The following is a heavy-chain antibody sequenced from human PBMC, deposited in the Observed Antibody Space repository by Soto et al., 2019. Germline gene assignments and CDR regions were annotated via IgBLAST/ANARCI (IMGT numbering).Heavy chain of an antibody. V-gene: IGHV1-8*01. D-gene: IGHD3-16*01. CDR1: GYTFTSYD. J-gene: IGHJ6*02. Sequence: ASVKVSCKASGYTFTSYDINWVRQATGQGLEWMGWMNPNSGNTGYAQKFQGRVTMTRNTSISTAYMELSSLRSEDTAVYYCTRTINFGLPGNGMDVWGQGTTVTVSS. CDR2: MNPNSGNT. CDR3: TRTINFGLPGNGMDV.